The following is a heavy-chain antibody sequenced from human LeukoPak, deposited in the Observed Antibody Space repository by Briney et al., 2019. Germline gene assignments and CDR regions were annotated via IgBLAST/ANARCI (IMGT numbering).Heavy chain of an antibody. D-gene: IGHD3-22*01. V-gene: IGHV1-69*04. CDR2: IIPILGIA. CDR1: GGTFSSYA. CDR3: ARDRKGYYYDSSGCFRNFDY. J-gene: IGHJ4*02. Sequence: ASVKVSCKASGGTFSSYAISWVRQAPGQGLEWMGRIIPILGIANYAQKFQGRVTITADESTSTAYMELSSLRSEDTAVYYCARDRKGYYYDSSGCFRNFDYWGQGTLVTVSS.